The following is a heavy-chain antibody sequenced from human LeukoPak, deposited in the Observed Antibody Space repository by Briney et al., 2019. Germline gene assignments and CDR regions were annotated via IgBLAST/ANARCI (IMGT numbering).Heavy chain of an antibody. CDR1: GGSISSSSYY. J-gene: IGHJ6*03. Sequence: PSETLSLTCTVSGGSISSSSYYWGWIRQPPGKGLEWIGNIYYSGSTYYNPSLKSRVTISVDTSKNQFSLKLSSVTAADTAVYYCARVFDSGSQAYFYYMDVWGKGTTVTISS. CDR2: IYYSGST. D-gene: IGHD3-10*01. V-gene: IGHV4-39*01. CDR3: ARVFDSGSQAYFYYMDV.